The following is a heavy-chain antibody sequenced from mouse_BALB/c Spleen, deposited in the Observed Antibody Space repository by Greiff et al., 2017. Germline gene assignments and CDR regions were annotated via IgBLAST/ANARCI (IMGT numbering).Heavy chain of an antibody. V-gene: IGHV3-2*02. CDR2: ISYSGST. CDR1: GYSITSDYA. Sequence: EVQLVESGPGLVKPSQSLSLTCTVTGYSITSDYAWNWIRQFPGNKLEWMGYISYSGSTSYNPSLKSRISITRDTSKNQFFLQLNSVTTEDTATYYCARSSYGYFDVWGAGTTVTVSS. J-gene: IGHJ1*01. CDR3: ARSSYGYFDV.